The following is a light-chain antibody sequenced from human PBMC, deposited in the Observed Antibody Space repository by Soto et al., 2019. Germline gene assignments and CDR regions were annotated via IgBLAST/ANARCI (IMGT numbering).Light chain of an antibody. CDR3: SSYAGSNNFNV. J-gene: IGLJ1*01. CDR2: EVS. Sequence: QSVLTQPASVFGSPGQSITISCTGTSSDVGGYNFVSWYQQHPGKAPKLMIYEVSNRPSGVPDRFSGSKSGNTASLTVSGLQAEDEADYYCSSYAGSNNFNVFGTGTKVTVL. V-gene: IGLV2-8*01. CDR1: SSDVGGYNF.